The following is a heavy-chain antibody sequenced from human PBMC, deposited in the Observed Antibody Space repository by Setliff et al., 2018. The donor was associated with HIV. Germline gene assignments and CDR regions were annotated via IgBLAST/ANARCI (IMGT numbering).Heavy chain of an antibody. CDR2: IRSKAYGGTT. CDR3: TTFSSGYSTDDVDY. J-gene: IGHJ4*02. V-gene: IGHV3-49*04. D-gene: IGHD5-12*01. CDR1: GFTFGYYA. Sequence: GSLRLSCTASGFTFGYYALTWVRQAPGKGLEWVGFIRSKAYGGTTEYAASVEGRFTISRDDSKSIAYLQMNSLKTEDTAVYYCTTFSSGYSTDDVDYWGQGTLVTVSS.